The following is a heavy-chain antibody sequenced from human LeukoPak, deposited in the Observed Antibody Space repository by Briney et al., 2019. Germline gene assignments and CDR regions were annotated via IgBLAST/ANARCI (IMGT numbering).Heavy chain of an antibody. CDR1: GGSISSYY. J-gene: IGHJ6*03. CDR3: ASAPHYYYMDV. CDR2: IYYSGST. V-gene: IGHV4-59*01. Sequence: NPSETLSLTCTVSGGSISSYYWSWIRQPPGKGLEWIGYIYYSGSTNYNPSLKSRVTISVDTSKNQFSLKLSSVTAADTAVYYCASAPHYYYMDVWGKGTTVTISS.